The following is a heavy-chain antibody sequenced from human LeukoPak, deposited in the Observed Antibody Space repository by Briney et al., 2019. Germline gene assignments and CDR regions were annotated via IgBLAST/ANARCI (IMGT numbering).Heavy chain of an antibody. D-gene: IGHD3-3*01. CDR1: GGSISSGGYY. CDR2: IYYSGST. Sequence: SETLSLTCTVSGGSISSGGYYWSWIRQHPGKGLEWIGYIYYSGSTYYNPSLKSRVTISVDTSKNQFSLKLSSVTAADTAVYYCAILRAYFGVGDGMDVWGQGTTVTVSS. V-gene: IGHV4-31*03. CDR3: AILRAYFGVGDGMDV. J-gene: IGHJ6*02.